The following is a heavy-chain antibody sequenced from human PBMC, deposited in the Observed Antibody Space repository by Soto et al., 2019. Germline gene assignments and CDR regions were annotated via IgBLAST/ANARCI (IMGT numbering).Heavy chain of an antibody. CDR2: ISYDGSNK. CDR3: AKDQGSGPGRNYYYGMDV. Sequence: QVQLVESGGGVVQPGRSLRLSCAASGFTFSSYGMHWVRQAPGKGLEWVAVISYDGSNKYYADSVKGRFTISRDNSKNTLYLQMNSLRAEDTAVYYCAKDQGSGPGRNYYYGMDVWGQGTTVTVSS. V-gene: IGHV3-30*18. D-gene: IGHD6-19*01. J-gene: IGHJ6*02. CDR1: GFTFSSYG.